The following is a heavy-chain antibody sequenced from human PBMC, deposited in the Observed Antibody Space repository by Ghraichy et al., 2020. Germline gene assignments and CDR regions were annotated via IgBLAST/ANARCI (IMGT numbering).Heavy chain of an antibody. V-gene: IGHV3-23*01. CDR1: GFTFSSYA. CDR2: ISGSGGVT. D-gene: IGHD6-19*01. Sequence: SCAASGFTFSSYAMSWVRQAPGKGLEWVSVISGSGGVTYYADSVKGRFTISRDNSKTTLYLQMNSLRAEDTAVYYCATEGHIAVAISGGYWGQGTLVTVSS. J-gene: IGHJ4*02. CDR3: ATEGHIAVAISGGY.